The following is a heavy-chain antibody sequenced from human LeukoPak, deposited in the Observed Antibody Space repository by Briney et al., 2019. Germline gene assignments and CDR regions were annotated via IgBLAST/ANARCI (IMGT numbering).Heavy chain of an antibody. V-gene: IGHV1-69*13. CDR1: GGTFSSYA. CDR2: IIPIFGTA. J-gene: IGHJ4*02. Sequence: SVKVSCKASGGTFSSYAISWVRQAPGQGLEWMGGIIPIFGTANYAQKFQGRVTITADESTSTAYMELSSLRSDDTAVYYCARDWPDRRAGVGDYWGQGTLVTVSS. CDR3: ARDWPDRRAGVGDY. D-gene: IGHD6-19*01.